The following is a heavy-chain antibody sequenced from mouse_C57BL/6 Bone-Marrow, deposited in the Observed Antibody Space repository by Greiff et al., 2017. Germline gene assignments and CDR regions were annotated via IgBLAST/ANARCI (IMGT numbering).Heavy chain of an antibody. J-gene: IGHJ3*01. CDR1: GFTFSSYG. D-gene: IGHD1-1*01. CDR2: ISSGGSYT. Sequence: EVNVVESGGDLVKPGGSLKLSCAASGFTFSSYGMSWVRQTPDKRLEWVATISSGGSYTYYPDSVKGRFTISRDNAKNTLYLQMSSLKSEDTAMYYCARAYYDGSWFAYWGQGTLVTVSA. V-gene: IGHV5-6*01. CDR3: ARAYYDGSWFAY.